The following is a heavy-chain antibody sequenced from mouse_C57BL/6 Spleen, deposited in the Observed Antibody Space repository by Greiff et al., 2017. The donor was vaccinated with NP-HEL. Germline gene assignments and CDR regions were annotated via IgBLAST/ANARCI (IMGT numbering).Heavy chain of an antibody. CDR1: GYTFTSSW. V-gene: IGHV1-61*01. CDR2: IYPSDSET. Sequence: QVQLQQPGAELVRPGSSVKLSCKASGYTFTSSWMDWLKQRPGQGLAWIGNIYPSDSETHYNQKFKDKATLTVDKSSSTAYMQLSSLTSEDSAVYYCARFAYYSNYWFAYWGKGTLVTVSA. D-gene: IGHD2-5*01. CDR3: ARFAYYSNYWFAY. J-gene: IGHJ3*01.